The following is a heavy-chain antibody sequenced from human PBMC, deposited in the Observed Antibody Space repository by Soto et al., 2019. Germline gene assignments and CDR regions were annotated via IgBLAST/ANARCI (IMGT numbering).Heavy chain of an antibody. D-gene: IGHD2-2*03. CDR2: IIPIFGTT. Sequence: SVKVSCKAFGGAFSSNAISWVRQAPGRGLEWMGGIIPIFGTTNYAQNFRARVTITADESTSTAYMELSSLTSEDTAVYYCGSVGYCSSTNCLFYYYHYGMDVWGQGTTVTVSS. V-gene: IGHV1-69*13. J-gene: IGHJ6*02. CDR3: GSVGYCSSTNCLFYYYHYGMDV. CDR1: GGAFSSNA.